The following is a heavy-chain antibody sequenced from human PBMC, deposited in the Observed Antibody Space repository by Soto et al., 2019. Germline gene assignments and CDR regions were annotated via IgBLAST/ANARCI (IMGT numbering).Heavy chain of an antibody. CDR2: ISTFNGKT. V-gene: IGHV1-18*01. CDR3: ARLLTEGVTYREDAFDI. CDR1: GYTFTSHG. D-gene: IGHD3-9*01. Sequence: VQLVQSGGEVKKPGASVKVSCKASGYTFTSHGISWVRQAPGQGLEWMGWISTFNGKTDYAQKFQGRVTMTADTRTSTGYMELRSLRSDDTAVYYCARLLTEGVTYREDAFDIWGQGTKVTVSS. J-gene: IGHJ3*02.